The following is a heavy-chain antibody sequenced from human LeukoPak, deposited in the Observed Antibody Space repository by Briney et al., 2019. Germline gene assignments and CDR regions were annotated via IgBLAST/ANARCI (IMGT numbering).Heavy chain of an antibody. CDR1: GYTFTGYY. V-gene: IGHV1-2*02. D-gene: IGHD3-9*01. Sequence: ASVKVSCKASGYTFTGYYMHWVRQAPGQGLEWMGWINPNSGGTNYAQKFQGRVTMNRVSLMRRAFMELSRLRSDDTAVYYCARDYDILTGPGDYWGQGALVTVSS. CDR2: INPNSGGT. J-gene: IGHJ4*02. CDR3: ARDYDILTGPGDY.